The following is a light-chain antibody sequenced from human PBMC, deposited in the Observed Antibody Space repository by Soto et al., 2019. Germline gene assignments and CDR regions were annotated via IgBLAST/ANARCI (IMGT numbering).Light chain of an antibody. CDR2: DIF. CDR1: QSVGSD. Sequence: ATVSFTPRERATLSCRASQSVGSDLAWYQQKPGQAPRLVIYDIFTRATGVPTRISGSGSGTEFTLTICSLQSEDFAVYYCQQYNCWRLRFAGGSKVAIK. V-gene: IGKV3D-15*01. CDR3: QQYNCWRLR. J-gene: IGKJ4*01.